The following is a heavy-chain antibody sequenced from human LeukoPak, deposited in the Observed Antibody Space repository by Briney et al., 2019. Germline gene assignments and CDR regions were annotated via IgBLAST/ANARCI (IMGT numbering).Heavy chain of an antibody. CDR1: GFTFSRYA. Sequence: GGTLRLSCEVSGFTFSRYAMSWVSQAPGKGLEWVSAISGSGGSTYYADSVKGRFTISRDNSKNTLYLQMNSLRAEDTAVYYCATLADTWLDYWGQGTLVTVSS. CDR3: ATLADTWLDY. D-gene: IGHD5-18*01. J-gene: IGHJ4*02. V-gene: IGHV3-23*01. CDR2: ISGSGGST.